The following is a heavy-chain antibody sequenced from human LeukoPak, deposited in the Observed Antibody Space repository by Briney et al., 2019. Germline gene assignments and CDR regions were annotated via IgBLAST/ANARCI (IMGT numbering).Heavy chain of an antibody. CDR1: GGTFISYA. Sequence: GASVKVSCKASGGTFISYAISWVRQAPGQGLEWMGWISAYNGNTNYAQKLQGRVTMTTDTSTSTAYMELRSLRSDDTAVYYCARDRDLYSYGHFDYWGQGTLVTVSS. D-gene: IGHD5-18*01. CDR3: ARDRDLYSYGHFDY. V-gene: IGHV1-18*01. J-gene: IGHJ4*02. CDR2: ISAYNGNT.